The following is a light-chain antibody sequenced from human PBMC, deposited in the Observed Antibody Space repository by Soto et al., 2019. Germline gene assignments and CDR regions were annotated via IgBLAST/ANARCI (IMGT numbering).Light chain of an antibody. CDR1: QSISSY. V-gene: IGKV1-39*01. J-gene: IGKJ4*01. CDR3: QQSYSTLT. CDR2: AAS. Sequence: DIQMTQSPSSLSASVGDRVTITCRASQSISSYLNWYQQKPGKAPKLLIYAASSLQSGVPSRLSGSGSGTDFILTISSLQPEDFATYYCQQSYSTLTFGGGTKVDIK.